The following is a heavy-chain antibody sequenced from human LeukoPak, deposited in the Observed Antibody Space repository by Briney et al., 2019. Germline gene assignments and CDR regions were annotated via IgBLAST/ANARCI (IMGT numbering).Heavy chain of an antibody. Sequence: SETLSLTCAISGGSASSDGHSWSWIRQPPGKGLEWIGYTYHSGTTYYNPSLKSRVTISLDRSNNQVSLRLTSVTAADTAMYYCARHDYDDKNFDCWGQGIVVTVSS. CDR2: TYHSGTT. CDR3: ARHDYDDKNFDC. J-gene: IGHJ4*02. V-gene: IGHV4-30-2*01. D-gene: IGHD4-17*01. CDR1: GGSASSDGHS.